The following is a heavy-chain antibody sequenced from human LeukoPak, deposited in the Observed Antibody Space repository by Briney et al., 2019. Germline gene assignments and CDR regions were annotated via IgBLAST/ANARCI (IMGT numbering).Heavy chain of an antibody. CDR2: ISSSSSYI. D-gene: IGHD3-22*01. J-gene: IGHJ4*02. CDR1: GFTFSSYS. Sequence: GGSLRLSXAASGFTFSSYSMNWVRQAPGKGLEWVSSISSSSSYIYYADSVKGRFTISRDNAKNSLYLQMNSLRAEDTAVYYCAPNYYDSSGYYGGDWGQGTLVTVSS. CDR3: APNYYDSSGYYGGD. V-gene: IGHV3-21*01.